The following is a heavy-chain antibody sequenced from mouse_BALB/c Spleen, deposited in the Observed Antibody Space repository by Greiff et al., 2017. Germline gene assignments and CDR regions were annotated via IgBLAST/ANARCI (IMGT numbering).Heavy chain of an antibody. D-gene: IGHD2-14*01. Sequence: DVKLVESGAELVRSGASVKLSCTASGFNIKDYYMHWVKQRPEQGLEWIGWIDPENGDTEYAPKFQGKATMTADTSSNTAYLQLSSLTSEDTAVYYCNADYRYDEGTYWGQGTLVTVSA. CDR1: GFNIKDYY. CDR2: IDPENGDT. J-gene: IGHJ3*01. CDR3: NADYRYDEGTY. V-gene: IGHV14-4*02.